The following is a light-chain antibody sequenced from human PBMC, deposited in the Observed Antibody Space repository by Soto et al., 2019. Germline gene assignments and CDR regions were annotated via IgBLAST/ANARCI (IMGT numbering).Light chain of an antibody. CDR3: QQRSNWPPIT. J-gene: IGKJ5*01. V-gene: IGKV3-15*01. CDR1: QSVSSN. CDR2: GAS. Sequence: EIVMTQSPATLSGSPGDTATLSCRASQSVSSNLAWYQQNPGQAPRLLIYGASTRATGVPTRFSGSGSGTEFTLTISSLEPEDFAVYYCQQRSNWPPITFGQGTRLE.